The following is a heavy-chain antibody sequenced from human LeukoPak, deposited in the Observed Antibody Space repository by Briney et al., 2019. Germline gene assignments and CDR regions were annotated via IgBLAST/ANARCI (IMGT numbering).Heavy chain of an antibody. Sequence: GGSLRLSCAASGFTFSSYGMHWVRQAPGKGLEWVANINQDGSEKYYVDSVKGRFTISRDNAKNSLYLQMNSLRAEDTAVYYCARRGQLLLNYYYYYMDVWGKGTTVTVSS. D-gene: IGHD3-10*01. CDR1: GFTFSSYG. J-gene: IGHJ6*03. CDR2: INQDGSEK. CDR3: ARRGQLLLNYYYYYMDV. V-gene: IGHV3-7*01.